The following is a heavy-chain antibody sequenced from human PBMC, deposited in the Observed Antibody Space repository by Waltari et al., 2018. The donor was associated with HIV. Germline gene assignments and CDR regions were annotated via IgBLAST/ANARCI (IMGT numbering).Heavy chain of an antibody. CDR1: GFTFSSYA. J-gene: IGHJ6*02. CDR3: AKGCGSGYYYYGMDV. Sequence: LSCAASGFTFSSYAMSWVRQAPGKGLEWVSAISGSGGSTYYADSVKGRFTISRDNSKNTLYLQMNSLRAEDTAVYYCAKGCGSGYYYYGMDVWGQGTTVTVSS. V-gene: IGHV3-23*01. D-gene: IGHD2-21*01. CDR2: ISGSGGST.